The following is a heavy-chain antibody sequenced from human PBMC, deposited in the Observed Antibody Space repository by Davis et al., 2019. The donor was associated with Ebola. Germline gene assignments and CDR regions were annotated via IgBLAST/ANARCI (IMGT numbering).Heavy chain of an antibody. CDR1: GNTFTSHD. D-gene: IGHD4-17*01. CDR3: ARHINYGDYGSGWFDP. V-gene: IGHV1-8*01. Sequence: AASVKVSCKASGNTFTSHDINWVRQATGQGLEWMGWMNPHSGNTGYAQKFQGRITMTRNTSLSTAYMEVTSLRSEDTAVYYCARHINYGDYGSGWFDPWGQGTLVSVSS. CDR2: MNPHSGNT. J-gene: IGHJ5*02.